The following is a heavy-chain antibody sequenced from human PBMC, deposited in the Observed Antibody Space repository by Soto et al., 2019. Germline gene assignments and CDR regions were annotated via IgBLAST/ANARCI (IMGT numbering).Heavy chain of an antibody. D-gene: IGHD2-15*01. CDR3: VKDSLLEVVAATLDY. Sequence: PGGSLRLSCSASGFTFSSYAMRWGRQAPGKGLEYVSAISSNGGSTYYADSVKGRFTISRDNSKNTLYLQMSSLRAEDTAVYYCVKDSLLEVVAATLDYWGQGTLVTVSS. J-gene: IGHJ4*02. CDR1: GFTFSSYA. V-gene: IGHV3-64D*06. CDR2: ISSNGGST.